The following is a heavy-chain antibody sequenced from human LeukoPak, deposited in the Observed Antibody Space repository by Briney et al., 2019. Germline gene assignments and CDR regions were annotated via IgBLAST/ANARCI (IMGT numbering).Heavy chain of an antibody. CDR2: INSDGSGT. Sequence: GGSLRLSCAASGFTFNSYWMHWVRQAPGKGLVWVSRINSDGSGTSDADFVKGRFTISRDNSKNTLYLQMSSLRAEDTAVYFCARGYYEMDVWGQGTTVTVSS. CDR3: ARGYYEMDV. V-gene: IGHV3-74*01. J-gene: IGHJ6*02. CDR1: GFTFNSYW.